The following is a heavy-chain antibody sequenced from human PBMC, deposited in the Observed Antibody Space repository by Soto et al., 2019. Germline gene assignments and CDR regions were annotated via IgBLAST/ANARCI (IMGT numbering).Heavy chain of an antibody. D-gene: IGHD2-15*01. J-gene: IGHJ4*02. CDR2: IWHNGNNK. V-gene: IGHV3-33*01. Sequence: QVQLVESGGRVVQPGTSLRLSCAVSGFSFSTYGTHWVRHAPGKGLEWVAVIWHNGNNKYYADSVKGRFTISRDNSKNTLYLQMNSLRADDTAVYYCARDASAGGDYWGQGTLVTVSS. CDR1: GFSFSTYG. CDR3: ARDASAGGDY.